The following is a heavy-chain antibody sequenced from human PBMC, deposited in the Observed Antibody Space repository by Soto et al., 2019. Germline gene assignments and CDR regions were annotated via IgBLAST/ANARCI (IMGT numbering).Heavy chain of an antibody. D-gene: IGHD6-6*01. CDR1: GYIFTDYY. V-gene: IGHV1-2*02. CDR3: ARSLSTIGARLDY. Sequence: ASVKVSCKASGYIFTDYYLHWVRQAPGQGLEYMGWINPNTGGTKYTQKFQGRVSMTGGTLLPNWLTSGDTAVYYCARSLSTIGARLDYWGQGTLVTVSS. CDR2: INPNTGGT. J-gene: IGHJ4*01.